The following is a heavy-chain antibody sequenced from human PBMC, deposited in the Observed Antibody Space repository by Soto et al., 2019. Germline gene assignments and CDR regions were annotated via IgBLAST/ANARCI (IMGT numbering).Heavy chain of an antibody. Sequence: EVQLVESGGGLVQPGRSLRLSCAASGFTFDDYAMHWVRQAPGKGLEWVSGISWNSGTIGYADSVKGRFTISRDNAKNSLYLKINSRRAEDMALFYCAKSFPYPSYFASGGQGPLVPVS. V-gene: IGHV3-9*03. CDR1: GFTFDDYA. CDR2: ISWNSGTI. D-gene: IGHD2-2*02. CDR3: AKSFPYPSYFAS. J-gene: IGHJ4*02.